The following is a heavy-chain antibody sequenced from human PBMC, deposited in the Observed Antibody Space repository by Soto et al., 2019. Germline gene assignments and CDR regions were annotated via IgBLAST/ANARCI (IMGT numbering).Heavy chain of an antibody. CDR2: INPANGVA. CDR1: GYTLTSHH. V-gene: IGHV1-46*01. CDR3: ARGGGVGLDGSAAFDI. J-gene: IGHJ3*02. Sequence: QVHLVQSGAEVKKTGASMKVSCTASGYTLTSHHVHWVRQAPGRRLEWMGSINPANGVAQYTARFQGRVIMTRDTATSTVYMELRGLPSEDTASCYCARGGGVGLDGSAAFDIWGQGTMVTVSS. D-gene: IGHD1-1*01.